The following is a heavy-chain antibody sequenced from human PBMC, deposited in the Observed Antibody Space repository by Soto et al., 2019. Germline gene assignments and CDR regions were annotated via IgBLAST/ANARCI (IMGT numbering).Heavy chain of an antibody. CDR1: GFTFSSYS. CDR2: ISSSSSTI. CDR3: ARDSNEGNSSWYYDYYYYGMDV. J-gene: IGHJ6*02. D-gene: IGHD6-13*01. Sequence: GGSLRLSCAASGFTFSSYSMNWVRQAPGKGLEWVSYISSSSSTIYYADSVKGRFTISRDNAKNSLYLQMNSLRDEDTAVYYCARDSNEGNSSWYYDYYYYGMDVWGQGTTVTVSS. V-gene: IGHV3-48*02.